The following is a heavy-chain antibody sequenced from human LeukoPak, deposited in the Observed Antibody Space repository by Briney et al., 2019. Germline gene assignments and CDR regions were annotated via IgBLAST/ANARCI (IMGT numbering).Heavy chain of an antibody. D-gene: IGHD3-22*01. CDR2: ISGSGGST. J-gene: IGHJ3*02. CDR3: AKPPEGSGYYYAITNDAFDI. CDR1: GFTFSSYW. Sequence: GSLRLSCAASGFTFSSYWMSWVRQAPGKGLEWVSAISGSGGSTYYADSVKGRFTISRDNSKNTLYLQMNSLRAEDTAVYYCAKPPEGSGYYYAITNDAFDIWGQGTMVTVSS. V-gene: IGHV3-23*01.